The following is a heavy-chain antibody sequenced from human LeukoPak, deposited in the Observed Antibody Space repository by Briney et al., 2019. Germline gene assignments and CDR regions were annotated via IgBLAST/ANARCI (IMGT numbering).Heavy chain of an antibody. D-gene: IGHD6-19*01. CDR3: AKQYSSGPIPNWFDP. Sequence: GGSLRLSCAASGFTFSSYAMSWVRQAPGKGLEWVSAISGSGGSTYYADSVKGRFTISRDNSKNTLYLQMNSLRAEDTAVYYCAKQYSSGPIPNWFDPWGQGTLVTVSS. V-gene: IGHV3-23*01. CDR2: ISGSGGST. J-gene: IGHJ5*02. CDR1: GFTFSSYA.